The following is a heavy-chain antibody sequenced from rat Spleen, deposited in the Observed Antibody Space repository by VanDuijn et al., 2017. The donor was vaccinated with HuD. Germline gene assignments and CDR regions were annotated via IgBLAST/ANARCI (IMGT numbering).Heavy chain of an antibody. CDR1: GFTFSNYG. CDR2: ITNTGGST. V-gene: IGHV5-19*01. J-gene: IGHJ2*01. CDR3: TRENYYLDY. Sequence: EVQLVESGGGLVQPGRSLKLSCAASGFTFSNYGMHWIRQAPGKGLEWVASITNTGGSTYYTDSVKGRFTIPRDNAKSTLYLQMNSLRSEDTSTYYCTRENYYLDYWGQGIMVTVSS.